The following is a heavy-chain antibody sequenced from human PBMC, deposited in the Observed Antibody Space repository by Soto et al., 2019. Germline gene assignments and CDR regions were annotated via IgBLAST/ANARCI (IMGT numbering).Heavy chain of an antibody. CDR1: GFTFSSAW. Sequence: EVQLVESGGGLVKPGASLRLSCVVSGFTFSSAWLHWVRQAPGKGLEWVARIKSKTSGETTDYAAPVKGRFTISRDDSKKTVFLQMNSLKSEDTAVYYCTADYSGGTYPIDYWGQGILVTVSS. D-gene: IGHD1-26*01. CDR3: TADYSGGTYPIDY. J-gene: IGHJ4*02. CDR2: IKSKTSGETT. V-gene: IGHV3-15*07.